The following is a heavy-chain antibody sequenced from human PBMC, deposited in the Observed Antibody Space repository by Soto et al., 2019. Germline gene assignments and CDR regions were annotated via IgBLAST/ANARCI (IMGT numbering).Heavy chain of an antibody. CDR1: GFTFSSYW. CDR2: INSDGSRT. Sequence: EVQLVESGGGIVQPGGSLRLSCAASGFTFSSYWMHWVRQAPGKGLVWVSRINSDGSRTSYADSAKGRFTISRDNAKNTFYLQMKILRAEDTAVYYCARGDGDYYDGNGYLGRHWGQGTLVTVSS. D-gene: IGHD3-22*01. J-gene: IGHJ4*02. CDR3: ARGDGDYYDGNGYLGRH. V-gene: IGHV3-74*01.